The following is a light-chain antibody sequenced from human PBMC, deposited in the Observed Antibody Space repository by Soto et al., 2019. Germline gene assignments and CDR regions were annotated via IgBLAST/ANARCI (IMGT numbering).Light chain of an antibody. CDR1: SSNIGSNT. V-gene: IGLV1-44*01. CDR3: AAWDDSLNGPV. J-gene: IGLJ1*01. CDR2: SNN. Sequence: QSVLAQPPSASGTPGQRVTISCSVSSSNIGSNTVNWYQQLPGTAPKLLIYSNNQRPSGVPDRFSGSKSGTSASLAISGLQCEDEADYYCAAWDDSLNGPVFGTGTKVTVL.